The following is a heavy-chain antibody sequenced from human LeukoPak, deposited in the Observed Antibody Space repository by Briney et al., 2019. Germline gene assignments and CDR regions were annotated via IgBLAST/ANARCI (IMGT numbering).Heavy chain of an antibody. D-gene: IGHD6-13*01. J-gene: IGHJ4*02. CDR1: GITVSSIY. CDR3: AKDRETTSSGTFGN. CDR2: ISEDGTKK. V-gene: IGHV3-30*18. Sequence: GGSLRLSCAASGITVSSIYMSWVRQAPGRGLEWVAVISEDGTKKKYAESVKGRFTIPRDNSNNTLYLQMNSLRAEDTAVYYCAKDRETTSSGTFGNWGQGTLVTVSS.